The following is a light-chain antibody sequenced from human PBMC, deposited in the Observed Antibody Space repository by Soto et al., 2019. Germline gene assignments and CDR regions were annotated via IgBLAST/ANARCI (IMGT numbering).Light chain of an antibody. CDR3: QSYDGSLSAL. CDR2: GND. CDR1: NSNIGAGYD. V-gene: IGLV1-40*01. Sequence: QSVLTQPPSVSGAPGQRVTISCTGSNSNIGAGYDVHWYQQVQGTAPKLLIYGNDNRPSGVPDRFSASRSGTSASLVITGLQAEDEADYYCQSYDGSLSALFGGGTKVTVL. J-gene: IGLJ2*01.